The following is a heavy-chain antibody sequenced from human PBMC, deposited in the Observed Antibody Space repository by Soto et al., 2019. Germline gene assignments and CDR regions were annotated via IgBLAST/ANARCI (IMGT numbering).Heavy chain of an antibody. Sequence: SETLSLTCGVSGVSLTSGNWWTLVRQSPQRGLEYIGEIFHDGTANYYPSFERRVAMSVDTSRNQFSLKLTSVTAADTAVYFCARLVYDTRLNYMYFDFWGPGTLVTVSS. D-gene: IGHD3-10*01. J-gene: IGHJ4*02. CDR1: GVSLTSGNW. V-gene: IGHV4-4*02. CDR2: IFHDGTA. CDR3: ARLVYDTRLNYMYFDF.